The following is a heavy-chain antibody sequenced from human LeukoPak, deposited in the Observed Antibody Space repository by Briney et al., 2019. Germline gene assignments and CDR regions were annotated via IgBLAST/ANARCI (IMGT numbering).Heavy chain of an antibody. V-gene: IGHV3-30*04. CDR2: ISYDGSNK. D-gene: IGHD3-22*01. Sequence: GGSLRLSCAASGFTFSSYAMHWVRQAPGKGLEWVAVISYDGSNKYYADSVKGRFTISRDNSKNTLYLQMNSLRAEDTAVYYCAKFLVHYYDSSGYYYDYWGQGTLVTVSS. CDR1: GFTFSSYA. J-gene: IGHJ4*02. CDR3: AKFLVHYYDSSGYYYDY.